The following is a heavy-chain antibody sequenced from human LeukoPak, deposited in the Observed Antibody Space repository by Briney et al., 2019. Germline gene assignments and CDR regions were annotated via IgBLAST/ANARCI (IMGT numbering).Heavy chain of an antibody. J-gene: IGHJ4*02. CDR2: ISSSSSYI. D-gene: IGHD3-16*01. Sequence: GGSLRLPCAASGFTFSSYSMNWVRQAPGKGLEWVSSISSSSSYIYYADSVKGRFTISRDNAKNSLYLQMNSLRAEDTAVYYCARDRSGHPGGYYFDYWGQGTLVTVSS. V-gene: IGHV3-21*01. CDR1: GFTFSSYS. CDR3: ARDRSGHPGGYYFDY.